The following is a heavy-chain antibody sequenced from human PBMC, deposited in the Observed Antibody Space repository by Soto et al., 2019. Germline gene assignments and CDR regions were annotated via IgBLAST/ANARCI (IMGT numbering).Heavy chain of an antibody. D-gene: IGHD5-12*01. V-gene: IGHV4-34*01. CDR1: GGSFSGYY. J-gene: IGHJ4*02. Sequence: SETLSLTCAVYGGSFSGYYWSWIRQPPGKGLEWIGEINHSGSTNYNPSLKSRVTISVDTSKNQFSLKLSSVTAADTAVYYCARSSGYDFPYFDYWGQGTLVTVSS. CDR2: INHSGST. CDR3: ARSSGYDFPYFDY.